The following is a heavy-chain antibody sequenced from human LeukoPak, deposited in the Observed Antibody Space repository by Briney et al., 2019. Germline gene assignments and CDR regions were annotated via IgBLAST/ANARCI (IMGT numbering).Heavy chain of an antibody. CDR3: AKVQYDTYYYDSFDY. J-gene: IGHJ4*02. D-gene: IGHD3-22*01. Sequence: GRSLRLSCAASGFTFSSYAMHWVRQAPGKGLEWVAVISYDGSNKYYADSVKGRFTISRDNSKNTLYLQMNSLRAEDTAVYYCAKVQYDTYYYDSFDYWGQGTLVTVSS. V-gene: IGHV3-30-3*01. CDR2: ISYDGSNK. CDR1: GFTFSSYA.